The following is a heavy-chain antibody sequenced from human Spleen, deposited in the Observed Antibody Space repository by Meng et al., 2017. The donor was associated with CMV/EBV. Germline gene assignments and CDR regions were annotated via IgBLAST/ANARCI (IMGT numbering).Heavy chain of an antibody. CDR2: INPNSGGT. D-gene: IGHD5-18*01. Sequence: ASVKVSCKASGYTFTAYYLHWVRQVPGQGPEWMGWINPNSGGTNYAQSFQGRVTMTRDTSMSSVTMELRSLTSDDTAVYFCAKGLFLGYTYGQNYFESWGQGTLVTVSS. CDR1: GYTFTAYY. V-gene: IGHV1-2*02. J-gene: IGHJ4*02. CDR3: AKGLFLGYTYGQNYFES.